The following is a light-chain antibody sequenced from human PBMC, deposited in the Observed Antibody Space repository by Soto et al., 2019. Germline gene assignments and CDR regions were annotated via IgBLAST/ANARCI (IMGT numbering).Light chain of an antibody. V-gene: IGKV3-15*01. CDR3: QQYNNWPRA. CDR1: QSVSSN. Sequence: EIVLTQSPATLSLSPGERATLSCRASQSVSSNLAWYQQKPGQAPRLLIYGASTRATGIPARFSGSGSGTEFTLTISSLQSEDFAVYYCQQYNNWPRAVGPGTKVDIK. CDR2: GAS. J-gene: IGKJ3*01.